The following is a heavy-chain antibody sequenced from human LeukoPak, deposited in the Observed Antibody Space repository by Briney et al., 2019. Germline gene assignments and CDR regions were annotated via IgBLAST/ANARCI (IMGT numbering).Heavy chain of an antibody. CDR1: GFTFSSYA. J-gene: IGHJ6*02. V-gene: IGHV3-23*01. D-gene: IGHD2-2*02. CDR3: AKDLWDCSSTSCYIYYYGMDV. Sequence: GGSLRLSCAASGFTFSSYAMSWVRQAPGKGLEWVSAISGSGGSTYYADSVKGRFTISRDNSKNTLYLQVNSLRAEDTAVYYCAKDLWDCSSTSCYIYYYGMDVWGQGTTVTVSS. CDR2: ISGSGGST.